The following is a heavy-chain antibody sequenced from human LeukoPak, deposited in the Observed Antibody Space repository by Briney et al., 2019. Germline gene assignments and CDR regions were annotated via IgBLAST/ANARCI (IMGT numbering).Heavy chain of an antibody. CDR3: ARDHTETSSLNFRNYYYYGMDI. CDR1: GGSIRSGDYS. Sequence: QTSETLSLTCTVSGGSIRSGDYSWNWIRQHPGKGLEWIGYIYYSGSTYYNPSLTSRVTMSVDTSKNQFSLKLSSVTAADTAIYYCARDHTETSSLNFRNYYYYGMDIWGQGTTVIVSS. V-gene: IGHV4-31*03. D-gene: IGHD4-11*01. J-gene: IGHJ6*02. CDR2: IYYSGST.